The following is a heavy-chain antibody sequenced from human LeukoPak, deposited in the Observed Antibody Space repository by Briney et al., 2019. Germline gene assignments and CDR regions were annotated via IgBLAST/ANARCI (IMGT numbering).Heavy chain of an antibody. CDR1: GYTFTGYY. J-gene: IGHJ6*02. CDR2: INPNSGGT. D-gene: IGHD5-12*01. V-gene: IGHV1-2*02. CDR3: ARGLDIVATNGMDV. Sequence: ASVKVSCKASGYTFTGYYMHWVRQAPGQGLEWMGWINPNSGGTNYAQKFQGRVTMTRDTSISTAYMELSRLRSDDTAVYYCARGLDIVATNGMDVWGQGTTVTVSS.